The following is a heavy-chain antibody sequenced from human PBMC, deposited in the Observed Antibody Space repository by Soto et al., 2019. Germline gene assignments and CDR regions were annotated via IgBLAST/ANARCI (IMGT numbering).Heavy chain of an antibody. V-gene: IGHV4-34*01. D-gene: IGHD3-10*01. CDR2: INHSGST. Sequence: QVQLQQWGAGLLKPSETLSLTCAVYGGSFSGYYWSWIRQPPGKGLEWIGEINHSGSTNYNPSLKSRVTISVDTSKNQFSLKLSSVTAADTAVYYCARRHGVGYYGSGSPLRNAFDIWGQGTMVTVSS. J-gene: IGHJ3*02. CDR3: ARRHGVGYYGSGSPLRNAFDI. CDR1: GGSFSGYY.